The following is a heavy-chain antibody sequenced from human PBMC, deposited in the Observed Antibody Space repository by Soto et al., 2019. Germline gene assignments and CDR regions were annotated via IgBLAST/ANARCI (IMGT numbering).Heavy chain of an antibody. CDR1: GFAFSGXG. CDR2: IRSKDKSYTT. J-gene: IGHJ3*02. D-gene: IGHD3-22*01. Sequence: LXLXCAASGFAFSGXGMHWGGQASGKGLEWVGRIRSKDKSYTTAYAASVKGRFTISRDDSKNTAYLQMNSLKNEDTAVYYCRTTYYYDSSGSHDAFDIWGQGTMGTVSS. V-gene: IGHV3-73*01. CDR3: RTTYYYDSSGSHDAFDI.